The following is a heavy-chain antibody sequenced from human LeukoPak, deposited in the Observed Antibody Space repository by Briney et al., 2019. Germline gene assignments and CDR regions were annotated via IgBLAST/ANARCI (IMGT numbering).Heavy chain of an antibody. J-gene: IGHJ4*02. D-gene: IGHD5-24*01. Sequence: SETLSLTCTVSGGPISSYYWSWIRQPPDKGLEWIGYIYHSGRTNYNPSLKSRVTISVDTSKNQFSLNLNSVTAADTAVYYCARRNGYISSLDYWGQGTLVTVSS. CDR1: GGPISSYY. V-gene: IGHV4-59*08. CDR2: IYHSGRT. CDR3: ARRNGYISSLDY.